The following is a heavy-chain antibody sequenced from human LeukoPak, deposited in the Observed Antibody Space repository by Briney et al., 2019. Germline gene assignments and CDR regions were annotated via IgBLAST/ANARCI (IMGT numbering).Heavy chain of an antibody. CDR1: GGTFSSYA. J-gene: IGHJ3*02. D-gene: IGHD3-10*01. CDR3: ARGPTAMVRTRGVMGAFDI. CDR2: IIPIFGTA. Sequence: GSSVKVSCKASGGTFSSYAISWVRQAPGQGLEWMGGIIPIFGTANYAQKFQGRVTITADESTSTAYMELISLRSEDTAVYYCARGPTAMVRTRGVMGAFDIWGQGTMVTVSS. V-gene: IGHV1-69*01.